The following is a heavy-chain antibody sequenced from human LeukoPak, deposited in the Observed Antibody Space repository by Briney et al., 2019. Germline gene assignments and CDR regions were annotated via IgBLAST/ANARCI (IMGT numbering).Heavy chain of an antibody. CDR1: GYTLTERS. V-gene: IGHV1-24*01. Sequence: ASMKVSCKVSGYTLTERSMHWVRQSPGKGLEWRGGFDPADGDTVYAQHLEGRVTMTLDTSTDTAYVELSGLRSEDTAVYYCATSRDLFNFDYWGQGTLVIVSS. D-gene: IGHD3-10*01. CDR3: ATSRDLFNFDY. J-gene: IGHJ4*02. CDR2: FDPADGDT.